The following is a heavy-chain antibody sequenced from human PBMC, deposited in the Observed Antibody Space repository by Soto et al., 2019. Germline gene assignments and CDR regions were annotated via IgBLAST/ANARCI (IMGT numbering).Heavy chain of an antibody. Sequence: QVQLEQSGVEVKKPGASVKVSCKASGYTFTYYGFSWVRQAPGQGLEWMGWISAYSGSTNYAQNLQDRVILTTDTSTSTAYLELRSLRSDDTAMYYWARDYCRSPRCSRYNYFDYWGQGTLITVSS. CDR2: ISAYSGST. CDR1: GYTFTYYG. CDR3: ARDYCRSPRCSRYNYFDY. J-gene: IGHJ4*02. D-gene: IGHD2-2*01. V-gene: IGHV1-18*04.